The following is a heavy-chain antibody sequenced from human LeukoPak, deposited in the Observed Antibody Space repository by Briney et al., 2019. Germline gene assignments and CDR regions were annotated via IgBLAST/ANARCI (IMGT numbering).Heavy chain of an antibody. CDR3: ANALGAHYFDS. CDR1: GFTFRSYA. J-gene: IGHJ4*02. V-gene: IGHV3-7*03. D-gene: IGHD1-26*01. Sequence: GGSLRLSCAASGFTFRSYAMQWVRQAPGKGLEWVANIKQDGSEKYYVDSVKGRFIISRDNAKNSLYLQMNSLRADDTAVYYCANALGAHYFDSWGQGTLVTVSS. CDR2: IKQDGSEK.